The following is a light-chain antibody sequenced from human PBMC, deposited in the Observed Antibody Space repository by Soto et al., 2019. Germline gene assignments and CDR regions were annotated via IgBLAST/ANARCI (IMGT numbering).Light chain of an antibody. CDR1: QSIGNY. CDR2: DVF. V-gene: IGKV3-11*01. Sequence: EIVLTQAPATLTLSPGERATLSCRASQSIGNYIAWYQQKPGQAPRLLVYDVFNRATGIPARFSGSGSGTGFTLTISSLEPEDFAVYYCLQRAAWPWTFGQGTKVEVK. CDR3: LQRAAWPWT. J-gene: IGKJ1*01.